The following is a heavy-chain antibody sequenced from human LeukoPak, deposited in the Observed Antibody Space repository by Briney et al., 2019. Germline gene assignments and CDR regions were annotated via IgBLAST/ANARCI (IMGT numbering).Heavy chain of an antibody. D-gene: IGHD2-8*01. Sequence: SETVSLTCSVSGDSVSGFYCNWIRQSPGAGLEWIGNIHYSGNSNYNPSLKSRVTMSIDTSRNQFFLKLNSVTAADTAVYYCVLAPNSNWFDFWGQGTHVTVSS. CDR1: GDSVSGFY. V-gene: IGHV4-59*02. J-gene: IGHJ5*01. CDR2: IHYSGNS. CDR3: VLAPNSNWFDF.